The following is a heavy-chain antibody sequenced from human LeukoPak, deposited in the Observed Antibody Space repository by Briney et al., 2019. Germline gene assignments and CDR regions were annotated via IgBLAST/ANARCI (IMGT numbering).Heavy chain of an antibody. V-gene: IGHV4-38-2*02. CDR3: ARDYYDSSGYYYLRAFDI. CDR1: GYSISSGYY. J-gene: IGHJ3*02. D-gene: IGHD3-22*01. CDR2: IYHSGST. Sequence: SETLSLTCTVSGYSISSGYYWGWIRQPPGKGLEWIGSIYHSGSTYYNPSLKSRVTISVDTSKNQFSLKLSSVTAADTAVYYCARDYYDSSGYYYLRAFDIWGQGTMVTVSS.